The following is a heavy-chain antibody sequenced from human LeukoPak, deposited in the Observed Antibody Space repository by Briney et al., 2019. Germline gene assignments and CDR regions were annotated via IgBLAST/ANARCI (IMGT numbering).Heavy chain of an antibody. V-gene: IGHV4-61*02. CDR2: IYTSGSA. Sequence: TSETLSLTCTVSGGSITSGSYYWSWIRQPAGKGLEWIGLIYTSGSANYNPSLKSRVTISVDTSKNQFSLKLSSVTAADTAVYYCARHRYSSGWQIAYWGQGTLVTVSS. CDR3: ARHRYSSGWQIAY. CDR1: GGSITSGSYY. J-gene: IGHJ4*02. D-gene: IGHD6-19*01.